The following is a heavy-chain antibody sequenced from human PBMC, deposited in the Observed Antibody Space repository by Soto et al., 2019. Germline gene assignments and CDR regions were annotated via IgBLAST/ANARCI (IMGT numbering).Heavy chain of an antibody. CDR2: IIPMLGIA. CDR3: AKMDLGTCSGGSCQVRDWFDP. V-gene: IGHV1-69*02. CDR1: GGTFSNYT. D-gene: IGHD2-15*01. J-gene: IGHJ5*02. Sequence: QVQLVQSGAEVKKPGSSVKVSCKASGGTFSNYTISWVRQAPGQGLEWMGRIIPMLGIANYAQTFQGRVTITADKSTSTAYMELSSLRSEDTAVYYCAKMDLGTCSGGSCQVRDWFDPLGQGTLVTVSS.